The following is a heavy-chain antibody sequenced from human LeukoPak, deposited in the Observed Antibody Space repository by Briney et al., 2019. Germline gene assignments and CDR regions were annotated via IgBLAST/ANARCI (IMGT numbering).Heavy chain of an antibody. D-gene: IGHD3-10*01. J-gene: IGHJ5*02. CDR2: ICYSGST. CDR3: ARVLGSGTHGDNWFDP. V-gene: IGHV4-59*01. Sequence: SETLSLTCTVSGCSISSYYWSWIRQPPGKGLEWIGYICYSGSTNYNPSLKSRVTISVDTSKNQFSLKLSSVTAADTAVYYCARVLGSGTHGDNWFDPWGQGTLVTVSS. CDR1: GCSISSYY.